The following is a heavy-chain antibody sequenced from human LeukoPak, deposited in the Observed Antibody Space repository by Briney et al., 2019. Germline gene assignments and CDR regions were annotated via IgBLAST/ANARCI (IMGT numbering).Heavy chain of an antibody. CDR1: GASITNYF. V-gene: IGHV4-4*09. Sequence: KPSETLSLTCTVSGASITNYFWGWIRQPLGKGLQWIGYVYSGAYYYNPSLVSRLTVSVDTAKNQFSLGLRSVTAADTAVYYCARLRPRTNYDFSSGYYAFDYWGQGTLVTVSS. CDR2: VYSGAY. D-gene: IGHD3-3*01. J-gene: IGHJ4*02. CDR3: ARLRPRTNYDFSSGYYAFDY.